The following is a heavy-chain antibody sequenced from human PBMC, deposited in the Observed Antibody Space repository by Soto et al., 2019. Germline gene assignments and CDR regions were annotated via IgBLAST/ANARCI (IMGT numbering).Heavy chain of an antibody. J-gene: IGHJ6*02. CDR2: IIPIFGTA. CDR1: GGTFSSYA. Sequence: SVKVSCKASGGTFSSYAISWVRQAPGQGLEWMGGIIPIFGTANYAQKFQGRVTITADESTSTAYMELSSLRSEDTAVYYCARDILSSGSLDTYYYYGMDVWGQGTRVTVSS. D-gene: IGHD3-3*01. V-gene: IGHV1-69*13. CDR3: ARDILSSGSLDTYYYYGMDV.